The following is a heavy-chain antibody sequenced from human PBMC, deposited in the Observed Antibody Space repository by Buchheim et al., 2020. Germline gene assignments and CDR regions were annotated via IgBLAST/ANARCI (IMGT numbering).Heavy chain of an antibody. CDR1: GGTFSSYA. D-gene: IGHD1-26*01. Sequence: QVQLVQSGAEVKKPGSSVKVSCKASGGTFSSYAISWVRQAPGQGLEWMGGIIPIFGTANYAQKFQGRVTITADKSTSTAYMELSSLRSKDTAVYYCARNAGLQVGATKSGDYYMDVWGKGTT. CDR3: ARNAGLQVGATKSGDYYMDV. J-gene: IGHJ6*03. V-gene: IGHV1-69*06. CDR2: IIPIFGTA.